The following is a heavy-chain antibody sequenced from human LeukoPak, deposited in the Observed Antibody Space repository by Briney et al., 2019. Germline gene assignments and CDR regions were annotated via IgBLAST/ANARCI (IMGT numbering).Heavy chain of an antibody. Sequence: PSETLSLTCAVFGGSFSGYYWTWIRQPPGKGLEWIWEINNGGSTNYNPSLKSRVTISVDTSKHQFSLRLNTVTAADTAVYYCARGPVVDYFDGSGYYYFDSWGQGTPVTVSS. V-gene: IGHV4-34*01. CDR3: ARGPVVDYFDGSGYYYFDS. D-gene: IGHD3-22*01. CDR1: GGSFSGYY. CDR2: INNGGST. J-gene: IGHJ4*02.